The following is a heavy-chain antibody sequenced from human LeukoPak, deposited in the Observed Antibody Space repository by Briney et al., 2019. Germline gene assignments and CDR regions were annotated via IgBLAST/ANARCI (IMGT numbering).Heavy chain of an antibody. CDR3: ARISSSWSDGPDY. CDR2: INSSSSYI. V-gene: IGHV3-21*01. CDR1: GFTFSSYS. D-gene: IGHD6-13*01. Sequence: GGSLRLSCAASGFTFSSYSMNWVRQAPGKGLEWVSSINSSSSYIYYADSVKGRFTISRDNAKNSLYLQMNSLRAEDTAVYNCARISSSWSDGPDYWGQGTLVTVSS. J-gene: IGHJ4*02.